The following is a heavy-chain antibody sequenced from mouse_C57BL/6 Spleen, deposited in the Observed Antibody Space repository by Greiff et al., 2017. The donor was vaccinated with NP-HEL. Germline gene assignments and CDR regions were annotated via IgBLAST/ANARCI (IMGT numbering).Heavy chain of an antibody. CDR2: IYPGDGDT. D-gene: IGHD2-4*01. CDR3: ARNGLRWYFDV. J-gene: IGHJ1*03. V-gene: IGHV1-82*01. Sequence: QVQLQQSGPELVKPGASVKISCKASGYAFSSSWMNWVKQRPGKGLEWIGRIYPGDGDTNYNGKFKGKATLTADKSSSTAYMQLSSLTSEDSAVYFCARNGLRWYFDVWGTGTTVTVSS. CDR1: GYAFSSSW.